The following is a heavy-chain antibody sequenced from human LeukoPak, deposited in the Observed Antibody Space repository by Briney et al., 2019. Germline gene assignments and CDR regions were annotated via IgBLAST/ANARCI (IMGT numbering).Heavy chain of an antibody. D-gene: IGHD3-22*01. Sequence: GGSLRLSCAASGFTVSTNYMNWVRQAPGKGLEWVSVLYSGGSTYYADSVKGRFTISRDNSKNTLYLQMNSLRGEDTAVYYCARTYYYDSSGLDADYWGQGTLVTVSS. CDR3: ARTYYYDSSGLDADY. J-gene: IGHJ4*02. CDR2: LYSGGST. CDR1: GFTVSTNY. V-gene: IGHV3-53*01.